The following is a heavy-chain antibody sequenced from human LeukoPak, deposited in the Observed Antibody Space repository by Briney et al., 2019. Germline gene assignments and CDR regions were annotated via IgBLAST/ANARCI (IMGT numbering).Heavy chain of an antibody. J-gene: IGHJ1*01. Sequence: GGSLRLSCAVSGFTFSSEAMGWVRQLPGGGLEWVSTISPAGGTTYYAESMKGRFTISRDNSKSTLYLQMNSLRVEDTAVYYCAKVVAAPGYFQHWGQGTLVTVSS. CDR1: GFTFSSEA. CDR3: AKVVAAPGYFQH. V-gene: IGHV3-23*01. D-gene: IGHD6-6*01. CDR2: ISPAGGTT.